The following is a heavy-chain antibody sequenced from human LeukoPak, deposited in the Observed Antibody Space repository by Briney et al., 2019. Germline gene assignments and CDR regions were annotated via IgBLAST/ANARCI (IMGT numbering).Heavy chain of an antibody. V-gene: IGHV4-59*08. J-gene: IGHJ3*02. Sequence: KPSETLSLTCTVSGGSISSYYWSWIRQPPGKGLEWIGYIYYSGSINYNPSLKSRVTISVDTSKNQFSLKLSSVTAADTAVYYCARHRADDFWSGYYLGRIDAFDIWGQGTMVTVSS. CDR2: IYYSGSI. D-gene: IGHD3-3*01. CDR3: ARHRADDFWSGYYLGRIDAFDI. CDR1: GGSISSYY.